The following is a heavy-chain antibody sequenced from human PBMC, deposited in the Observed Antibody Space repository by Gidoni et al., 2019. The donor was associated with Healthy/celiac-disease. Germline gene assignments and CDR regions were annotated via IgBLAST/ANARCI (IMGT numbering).Heavy chain of an antibody. V-gene: IGHV3-9*01. D-gene: IGHD6-13*01. CDR2: ISWNSGSI. Sequence: EVQLVESGGGLVQPGRSLRLSCAASGFTFDDYAMHWVRPAPGKGLEWVSGISWNSGSIGYADSVKGRFTISRDNAKNSLYLQMNSLRAEDTALYYCAKDIRVGSSSWNPFDYWGQGTLVTVSS. CDR3: AKDIRVGSSSWNPFDY. J-gene: IGHJ4*02. CDR1: GFTFDDYA.